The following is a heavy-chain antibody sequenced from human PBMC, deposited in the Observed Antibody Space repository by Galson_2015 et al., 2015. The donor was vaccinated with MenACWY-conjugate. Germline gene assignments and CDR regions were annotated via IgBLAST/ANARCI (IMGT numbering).Heavy chain of an antibody. V-gene: IGHV1-46*01. J-gene: IGHJ4*02. CDR1: GYTFTSYY. CDR3: ARPKQPNDYSTISVDD. D-gene: IGHD5-24*01. Sequence: SVKVSCKASGYTFTSYYMHWVRRAPGQGLEWMGMINPSTTVTTYAQKFQGRVTMTSDTSTSTVYMDLNSLRSEDTAVYYCARPKQPNDYSTISVDDWGQGTLVTVSS. CDR2: INPSTTVT.